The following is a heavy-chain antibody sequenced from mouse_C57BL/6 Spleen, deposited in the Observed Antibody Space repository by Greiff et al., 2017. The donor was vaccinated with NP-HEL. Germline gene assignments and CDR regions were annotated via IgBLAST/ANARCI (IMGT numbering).Heavy chain of an antibody. D-gene: IGHD2-13*01. Sequence: EVQLQQSGAELVKPGASVKLSCTASGFNIKDYYMHWVKQRTEQGLEWIGRIDPEDGETKYAPKFKGKATLTADTSSNTAYLQLSSLTSEDTAVYSCDRDGGYGENRTYDAMDDWGKGTSVTV. CDR3: DRDGGYGENRTYDAMDD. CDR2: IDPEDGET. J-gene: IGHJ4*01. CDR1: GFNIKDYY. V-gene: IGHV14-2*01.